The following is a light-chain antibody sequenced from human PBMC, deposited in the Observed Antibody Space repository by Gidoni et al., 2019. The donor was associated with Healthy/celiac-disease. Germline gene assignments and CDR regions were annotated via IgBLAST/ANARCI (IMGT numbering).Light chain of an antibody. CDR3: CSYAGSSTYV. CDR1: SSDVGSYNL. J-gene: IGLJ1*01. Sequence: QSALTQPASVSASPGPTITISCTGTSSDVGSYNLVSWYQQHPGKAPKLMIYEGSKRPLGVSHRFSGSKSGNTASLTISGLQAEDEADYYCCSYAGSSTYVFGTGTKVTVL. CDR2: EGS. V-gene: IGLV2-23*01.